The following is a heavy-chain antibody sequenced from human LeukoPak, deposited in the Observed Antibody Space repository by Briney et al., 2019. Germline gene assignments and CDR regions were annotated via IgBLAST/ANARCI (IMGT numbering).Heavy chain of an antibody. CDR2: ISAYSGYT. Sequence: SVKVSCKASGYTFTRYGINWVRQAPGQGLEWMGWISAYSGYTKYEQKFQGRVSMTTDTSTSTAYMELRSLRSDDTAVYYCARGQPNRLLWVGESLSNINPFDYWGQGTLVTVSS. CDR3: ARGQPNRLLWVGESLSNINPFDY. D-gene: IGHD3-10*01. V-gene: IGHV1-18*01. CDR1: GYTFTRYG. J-gene: IGHJ4*02.